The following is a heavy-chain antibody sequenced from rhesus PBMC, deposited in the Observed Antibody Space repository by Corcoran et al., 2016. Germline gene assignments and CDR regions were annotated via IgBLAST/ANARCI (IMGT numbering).Heavy chain of an antibody. CDR2: SYGRGGST. D-gene: IGHD5-42*01. CDR3: ARVGSSWSEWDTVGTEWYFDL. CDR1: GYSISSGYY. Sequence: QVQLQESGPGLVKPSETLSLTCAVSGYSISSGYYWGWIRQPPGKGLEWIGSSYGRGGSTYLHPSLKGRFPLSVDTSKNQFSLRLSSVTAADRAVYYCARVGSSWSEWDTVGTEWYFDLWGPGTPITISS. J-gene: IGHJ2*01. V-gene: IGHV4S14*01.